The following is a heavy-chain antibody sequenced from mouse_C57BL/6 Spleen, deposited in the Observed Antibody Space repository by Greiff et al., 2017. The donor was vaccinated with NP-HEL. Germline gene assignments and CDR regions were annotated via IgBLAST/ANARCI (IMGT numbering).Heavy chain of an antibody. J-gene: IGHJ4*01. CDR3: ARANWDDAMDY. Sequence: DVHLVESGGGLVKPGGSLKLSCAASGFTFSDYGMHWVRQAPEKGLEWVAYISSGSSTIYYADTMKGRFTISRDNAKNTLFLQMTRLRAEDTAMYYCARANWDDAMDYWGQGTSVTVSS. CDR2: ISSGSSTI. D-gene: IGHD4-1*01. V-gene: IGHV5-17*01. CDR1: GFTFSDYG.